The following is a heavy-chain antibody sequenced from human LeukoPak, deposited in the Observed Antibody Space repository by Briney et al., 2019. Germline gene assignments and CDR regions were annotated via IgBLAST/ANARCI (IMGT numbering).Heavy chain of an antibody. D-gene: IGHD3-3*01. V-gene: IGHV3-30-3*01. Sequence: GGSLRLSCEASRFTFRSYPMHWVRQAPGRGLEWVAVIANDGTNHYDAEFVKGRFIIFRDNSKNTMYLRMNSLGPEDTGVYYCAKDGVLYYASWSVYSPSYFYMDVWGKGTTVTVSS. CDR3: AKDGVLYYASWSVYSPSYFYMDV. CDR2: IANDGTNH. J-gene: IGHJ6*03. CDR1: RFTFRSYP.